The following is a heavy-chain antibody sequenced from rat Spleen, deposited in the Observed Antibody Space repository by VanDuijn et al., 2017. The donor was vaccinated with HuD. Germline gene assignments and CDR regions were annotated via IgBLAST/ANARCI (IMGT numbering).Heavy chain of an antibody. CDR1: GFSLNNYG. CDR2: ISSGGTS. V-gene: IGHV2S8*01. D-gene: IGHD5-1*01. CDR3: ARGWERFAY. J-gene: IGHJ3*01. Sequence: QVQLKESGPGLVQPSHTLSLTCTVSGFSLNNYGVIWVRQSPGKGLEWIGAISSGGTSYYNSVLNPRVSISRDISKSQVFLKMNSLQTEDTAMYFCARGWERFAYWGQGTLVTVSS.